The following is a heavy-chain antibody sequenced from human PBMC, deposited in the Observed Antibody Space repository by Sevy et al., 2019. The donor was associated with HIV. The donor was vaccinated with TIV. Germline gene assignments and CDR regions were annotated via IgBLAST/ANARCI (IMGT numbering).Heavy chain of an antibody. Sequence: SETLSLTCTVSGGSISSSSYYWGWIRQPPGKGLEWIGSIYDSGSTYYNPSLKSRVTISVDTSKNQFSLKLSSVTAADTAVYYCARQTGYCSSTSCYANYYYYYGMDVWGQGTTVTVSS. CDR1: GGSISSSSYY. CDR2: IYDSGST. V-gene: IGHV4-39*01. CDR3: ARQTGYCSSTSCYANYYYYYGMDV. J-gene: IGHJ6*02. D-gene: IGHD2-2*01.